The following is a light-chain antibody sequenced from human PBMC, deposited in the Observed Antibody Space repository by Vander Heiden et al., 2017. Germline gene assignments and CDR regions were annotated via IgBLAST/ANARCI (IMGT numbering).Light chain of an antibody. CDR3: GTWDSSLSNAV. CDR1: SSNIGKNY. Sequence: QPVFTQPPPVPAAPGQKATISCSGTSSNIGKNYVSWYQQVPGTAPKLLIYDNNKRPSGIPDRFSGSKSGTSATLGITGLQTGDEADYYCGTWDSSLSNAVFGTGTKVTVL. J-gene: IGLJ1*01. CDR2: DNN. V-gene: IGLV1-51*01.